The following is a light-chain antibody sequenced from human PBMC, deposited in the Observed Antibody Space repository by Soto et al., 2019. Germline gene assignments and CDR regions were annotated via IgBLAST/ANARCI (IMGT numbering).Light chain of an antibody. CDR2: QDT. V-gene: IGLV3-1*01. J-gene: IGLJ2*01. CDR1: KLGDKY. Sequence: SYERTQPPSVSVSPGQTARYTCSGDKLGDKYACWYQQKPGQSPVLVIYQDTMRPSGIPERFSGSNSGNTATLTISGTQAMDEADYYCQAWDSSTVVFGGATKLTVL. CDR3: QAWDSSTVV.